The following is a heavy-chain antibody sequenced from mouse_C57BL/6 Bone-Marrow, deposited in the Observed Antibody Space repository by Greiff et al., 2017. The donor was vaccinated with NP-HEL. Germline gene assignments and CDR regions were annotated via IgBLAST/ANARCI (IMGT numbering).Heavy chain of an antibody. Sequence: DVHLVESGGGLVQSGRSLRLSCATSGFTFSDFYMEWVRQAPGKGLEWIAASRNKANDYTTEYSASVKGRFIVSRDTSQSILYLQMNALRAEDTAIYYCARDDGYYDAMDYWGQGTSVTVSS. D-gene: IGHD2-2*01. CDR2: SRNKANDYTT. CDR3: ARDDGYYDAMDY. CDR1: GFTFSDFY. J-gene: IGHJ4*01. V-gene: IGHV7-1*01.